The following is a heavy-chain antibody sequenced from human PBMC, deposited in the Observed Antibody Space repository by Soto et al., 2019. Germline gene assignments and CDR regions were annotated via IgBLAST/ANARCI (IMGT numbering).Heavy chain of an antibody. CDR2: IYYSGST. D-gene: IGHD3-10*01. CDR3: ATLAITSYYYYYMDV. J-gene: IGHJ6*03. CDR1: GGSISSYY. Sequence: SETLSLTCTVSGGSISSYYWSWIRQPPGKGLEWIGYIYYSGSTNYNPSLKSRVTISVDTSKNQFSLKLSSVTAADTAVYYCATLAITSYYYYYMDVWGKGTTVTVSS. V-gene: IGHV4-59*01.